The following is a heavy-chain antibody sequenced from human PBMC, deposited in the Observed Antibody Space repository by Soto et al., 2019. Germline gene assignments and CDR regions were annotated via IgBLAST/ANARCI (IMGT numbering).Heavy chain of an antibody. CDR2: IYYSGST. CDR1: VGSISSGDYY. D-gene: IGHD3-16*02. Sequence: SETLSLTCTVSVGSISSGDYYWSWIRQPPGKGLEWIGYIYYSGSTYYNPSLKSRVTISVDTSKNQFSLKLSSVTAADTAVYYCASALRLGELSYHDAFDIWGQGTMVTVSS. V-gene: IGHV4-30-4*01. CDR3: ASALRLGELSYHDAFDI. J-gene: IGHJ3*02.